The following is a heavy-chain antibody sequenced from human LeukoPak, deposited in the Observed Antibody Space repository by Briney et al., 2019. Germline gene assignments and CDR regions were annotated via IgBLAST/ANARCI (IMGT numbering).Heavy chain of an antibody. CDR2: INHSGST. CDR1: GGSFSGYY. J-gene: IGHJ4*02. Sequence: PSGTLSLTCAVYGGSFSGYYWSWIRQPPGKGLEWIGEINHSGSTNYNPSLKSRVTISVDTSKNQFSLKLSSVTAADTAVYYCARGDYCPFDYWGQGTLVTVSS. CDR3: ARGDYCPFDY. V-gene: IGHV4-34*01. D-gene: IGHD4-11*01.